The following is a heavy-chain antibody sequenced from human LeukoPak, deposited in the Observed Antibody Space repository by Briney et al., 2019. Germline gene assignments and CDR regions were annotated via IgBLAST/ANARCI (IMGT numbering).Heavy chain of an antibody. CDR1: GGSISSSSYY. V-gene: IGHV4-39*07. J-gene: IGHJ4*02. D-gene: IGHD3-9*01. CDR2: IYYSGST. CDR3: ARDRRYFDWLPPDI. Sequence: SETLSLTCTVSGGSISSSSYYWGWIRQPPGKGLEWIGSIYYSGSTYYNPSLKSRVTISVDTSKNQFSLKLSSVAAADTAVYYCARDRRYFDWLPPDIWGRGTLVTVSS.